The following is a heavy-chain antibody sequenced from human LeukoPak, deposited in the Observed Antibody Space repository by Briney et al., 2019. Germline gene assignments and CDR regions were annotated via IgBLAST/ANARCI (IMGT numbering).Heavy chain of an antibody. D-gene: IGHD3-16*01. Sequence: PSQTLSLTCTVSGGSISSGGDYWSWIRQHPRKDLEWIGYIYFSGRAYYNPSLKSRVTISVDMSKNQFSLKLSSVIAADTAVYYCARQMLNYGPEDWGQGTLVTVSS. CDR1: GGSISSGGDY. V-gene: IGHV4-31*03. CDR3: ARQMLNYGPED. J-gene: IGHJ1*01. CDR2: IYFSGRA.